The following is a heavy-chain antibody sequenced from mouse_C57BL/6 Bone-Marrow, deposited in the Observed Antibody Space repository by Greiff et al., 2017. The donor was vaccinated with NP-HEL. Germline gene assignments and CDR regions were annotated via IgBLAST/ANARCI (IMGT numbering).Heavy chain of an antibody. V-gene: IGHV1-82*01. CDR1: GYAFSSSW. CDR2: IYPGDGDT. D-gene: IGHD1-1*01. Sequence: VQVVESGPELVKPGASVKISCKASGYAFSSSWMNWVKQRPGKGLEWIGRIYPGDGDTNYNGKFKGKATLTADKSSSTAYMQLSSLTSEDSAVYYCARGSYGSSLFAYWGQGTLVTVSA. J-gene: IGHJ3*01. CDR3: ARGSYGSSLFAY.